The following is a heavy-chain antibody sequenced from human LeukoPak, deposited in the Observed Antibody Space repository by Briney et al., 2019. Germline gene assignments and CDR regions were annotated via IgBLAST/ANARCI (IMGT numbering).Heavy chain of an antibody. CDR3: ARAPVRLNYYMVV. D-gene: IGHD3-22*01. CDR2: ISSDGRTM. J-gene: IGHJ6*03. CDR1: GFTFSSYE. V-gene: IGHV3-48*03. Sequence: PVGSLRLSCEASGFTFSSYEMNWVRQAPGKGLEWMSYISSDGRTMYYADAVKGRFTISRDNAKNSLSVQMNSLRAEDTAVYYCARAPVRLNYYMVVWGKGTTVIVS.